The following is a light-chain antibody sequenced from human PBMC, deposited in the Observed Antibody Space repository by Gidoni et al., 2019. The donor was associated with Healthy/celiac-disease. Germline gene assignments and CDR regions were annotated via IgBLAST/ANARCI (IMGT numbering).Light chain of an antibody. CDR3: MQALQTPPT. CDR2: LGS. CDR1: QSLLHSNGYNY. J-gene: IGKJ4*01. V-gene: IGKV2-28*01. Sequence: IVMTQSPLSLPVTPGEPASLSCRSSQSLLHSNGYNYLDWYLQKPGQSPQLLIYLGSNRASGVPDRFSGGRSGTDFTLKISRVEDEDVGVYYCMQALQTPPTFGGGTKVEIK.